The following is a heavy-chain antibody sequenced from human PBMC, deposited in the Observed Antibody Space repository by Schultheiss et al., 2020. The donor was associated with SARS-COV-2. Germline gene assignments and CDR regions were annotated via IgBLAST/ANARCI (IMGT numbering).Heavy chain of an antibody. V-gene: IGHV4-59*01. D-gene: IGHD3-3*01. CDR3: ASRRYYDFWSGYSDDAFDI. CDR2: IYYSGST. CDR1: GGSISSYY. Sequence: GSLRLSCTVSGGSISSYYWSWIRQPAGKGLEWIGYIYYSGSTNYNPSLKSRVTISVDTSKNQFSLKLSSVTAADTAVYYCASRRYYDFWSGYSDDAFDIWGQGTMVTVSS. J-gene: IGHJ3*02.